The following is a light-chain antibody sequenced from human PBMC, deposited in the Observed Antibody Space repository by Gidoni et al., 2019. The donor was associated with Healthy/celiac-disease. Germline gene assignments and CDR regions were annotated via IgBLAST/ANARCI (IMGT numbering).Light chain of an antibody. CDR2: GAS. V-gene: IGKV3-20*01. J-gene: IGKJ1*01. Sequence: VFTQSPGTLSLSPGDRATLSCRASQSVSSSYLAWYQQKPGQAPRLLIYGASSRATGIPERFSGSGSGTDFTLTISRLEPEDAAAYYCQQYGSYRATFGQGTKVEIK. CDR3: QQYGSYRAT. CDR1: QSVSSSY.